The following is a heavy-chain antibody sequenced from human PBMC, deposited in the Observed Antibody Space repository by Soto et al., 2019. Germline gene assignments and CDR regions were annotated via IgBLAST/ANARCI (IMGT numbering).Heavy chain of an antibody. CDR2: INPNSGGT. CDR1: GYTFTGYY. D-gene: IGHD3-16*01. Sequence: QVQLVQSGAEVKKPGASVKVSCKASGYTFTGYYMHWVRQAPGQGLEWMGWINPNSGGTNYAQKFQGWVTMTRDTSVGAAYMELGRLRADATAVYYCARVRGARLSEGGDAFDIWGQGTMVTVSA. V-gene: IGHV1-2*04. CDR3: ARVRGARLSEGGDAFDI. J-gene: IGHJ3*02.